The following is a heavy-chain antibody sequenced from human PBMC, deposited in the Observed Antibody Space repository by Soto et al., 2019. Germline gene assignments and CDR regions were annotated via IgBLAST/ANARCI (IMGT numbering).Heavy chain of an antibody. D-gene: IGHD6-19*01. CDR3: ARGRQWPHKTIDY. J-gene: IGHJ4*02. V-gene: IGHV3-21*01. CDR2: ISSSSSYI. CDR1: GFTFSSYS. Sequence: EVQLVEAGGGLVKPGGSLRLSCAASGFTFSSYSMNWVRQAPGKGLEWVSSISSSSSYIYYADSVKGRFTISRDNAKNSLYLQMNSLRAEDKAVYYCARGRQWPHKTIDYWGQGTLVTVSS.